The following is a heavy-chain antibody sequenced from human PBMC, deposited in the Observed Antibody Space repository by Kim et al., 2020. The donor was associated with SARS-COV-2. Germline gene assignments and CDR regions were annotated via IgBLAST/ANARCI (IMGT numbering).Heavy chain of an antibody. D-gene: IGHD5-12*01. V-gene: IGHV3-15*01. J-gene: IGHJ4*02. Sequence: YAAPVKGRFTISRDDSKNTLYLQMNSLKTEDTAVYYCTTDLWEWLLQFDYWGQGTLVTVSS. CDR3: TTDLWEWLLQFDY.